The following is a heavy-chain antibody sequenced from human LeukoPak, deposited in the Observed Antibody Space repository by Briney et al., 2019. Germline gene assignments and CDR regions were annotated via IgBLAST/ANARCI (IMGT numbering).Heavy chain of an antibody. Sequence: SQTLSLTFTVSGGSISSGSYYWSWIRQPAGKGLEWIGSIYTSGRTNYNPSLNSRATISVDTYNNQFSLKLSSVTAADTAVYYCARVGYYGSGSLPGYYYYYMDVWGKGTTVTISS. D-gene: IGHD3-10*01. CDR3: ARVGYYGSGSLPGYYYYYMDV. CDR1: GGSISSGSYY. V-gene: IGHV4-61*02. CDR2: IYTSGRT. J-gene: IGHJ6*03.